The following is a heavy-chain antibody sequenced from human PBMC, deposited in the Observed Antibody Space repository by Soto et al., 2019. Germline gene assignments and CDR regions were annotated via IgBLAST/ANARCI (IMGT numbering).Heavy chain of an antibody. CDR1: GYTFTSYG. D-gene: IGHD6-13*01. V-gene: IGHV1-18*01. J-gene: IGHJ6*02. Sequence: QVQLVQSGAEVKKPGASVKVSCKASGYTFTSYGISRVRQAPGQGLEWMGWISAYNGNTNYAQKLQGRVTMTTDTSTSTAYMELRSLRSDDTAVYYCAREVAAAGTEYYYGMDVWGQGTTVTVSS. CDR2: ISAYNGNT. CDR3: AREVAAAGTEYYYGMDV.